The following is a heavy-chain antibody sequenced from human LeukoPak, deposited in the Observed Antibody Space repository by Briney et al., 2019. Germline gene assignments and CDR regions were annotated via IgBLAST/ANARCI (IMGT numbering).Heavy chain of an antibody. CDR2: IYWDDDK. D-gene: IGHD2-15*01. J-gene: IGHJ4*02. CDR1: GFSLSTSGVG. CDR3: AHTPIVVVVAAPTAFDY. Sequence: SGPTLVNPTQTLTLTCTFSGFSLSTSGVGVGWIRQPPGKALEWLALIYWDDDKRYSPSLKSRLTITKDTSKNQVVLTMTNMDPVDTATYYCAHTPIVVVVAAPTAFDYWGQGTLVTVSS. V-gene: IGHV2-5*02.